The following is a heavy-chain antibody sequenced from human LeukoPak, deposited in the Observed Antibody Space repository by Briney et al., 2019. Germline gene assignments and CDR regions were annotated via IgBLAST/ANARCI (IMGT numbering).Heavy chain of an antibody. V-gene: IGHV3-7*01. Sequence: GGSLRLSCAASGFTFSSYWMSWVRQAPGKGLEWVANIKQDGSEKYYVDSVKGRFTISGDNAKNSLYLQMNSLRAEDTAVYYCAKRSYSGYGRDDAFDIWGQGTMVTVPS. CDR3: AKRSYSGYGRDDAFDI. CDR2: IKQDGSEK. CDR1: GFTFSSYW. D-gene: IGHD5-12*01. J-gene: IGHJ3*02.